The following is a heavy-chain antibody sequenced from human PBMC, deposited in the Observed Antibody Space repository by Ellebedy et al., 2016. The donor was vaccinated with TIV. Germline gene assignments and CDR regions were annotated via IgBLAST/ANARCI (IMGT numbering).Heavy chain of an antibody. J-gene: IGHJ4*02. CDR3: ARQSRAGTFDY. CDR1: GYNFTNFW. Sequence: GESLKISCKGSGYNFTNFWIDWGRQMPGKGLEWMGIIYPGDSDTRYSPSFQGQVTISADKSSSTAYLQWSGLKASDTAMYYCARQSRAGTFDYWGQGTLVTVSS. CDR2: IYPGDSDT. V-gene: IGHV5-51*01. D-gene: IGHD6-19*01.